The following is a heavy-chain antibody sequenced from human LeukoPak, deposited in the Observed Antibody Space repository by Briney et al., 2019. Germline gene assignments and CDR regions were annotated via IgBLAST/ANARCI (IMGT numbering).Heavy chain of an antibody. CDR2: IYYSGST. CDR3: ARQGGDYGYDY. J-gene: IGHJ4*02. D-gene: IGHD4-17*01. Sequence: KPSETLSLTCTVPGGSISSDYWSWIRQPPGKGPEWIGYIYYSGSTNYNPSLKSRVTISVDTSKNQFSLKLSSVTAADTAVYYCARQGGDYGYDYWGQGTLVTVSS. CDR1: GGSISSDY. V-gene: IGHV4-59*08.